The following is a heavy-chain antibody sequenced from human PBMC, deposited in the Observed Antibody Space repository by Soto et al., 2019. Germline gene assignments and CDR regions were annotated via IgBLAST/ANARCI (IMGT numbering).Heavy chain of an antibody. D-gene: IGHD2-8*01. V-gene: IGHV1-18*01. J-gene: IGHJ5*02. CDR1: GYIFTKYG. CDR2: INVYNGDR. Sequence: QVRVVQSGPELKKPGASVKVSCKAQGYIFTKYGIGWVRQAPGHGLEWMGLINVYNGDRKVAQKFQDRVSMTTDTATDTAYMELKSLRSGDTAVYYCARLQLGVGRMLNWFDPWGQGTLVTVSS. CDR3: ARLQLGVGRMLNWFDP.